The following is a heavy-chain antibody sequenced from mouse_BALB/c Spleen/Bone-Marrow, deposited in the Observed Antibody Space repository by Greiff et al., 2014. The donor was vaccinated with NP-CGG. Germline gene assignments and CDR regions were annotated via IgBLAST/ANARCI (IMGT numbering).Heavy chain of an antibody. D-gene: IGHD1-1*02. V-gene: IGHV1-4*01. CDR3: ARRYYGSPFDY. Sequence: QVQLQQPGAELARPGASVKMSCKASGYTFTSYTMHWVKQRPGQGLEWIGYINPSSGYTNYNQKFKDKSILTADKSDSTAYMQQSSLISEDSAVYYCARRYYGSPFDYWGQGTTLTVSS. J-gene: IGHJ2*01. CDR1: GYTFTSYT. CDR2: INPSSGYT.